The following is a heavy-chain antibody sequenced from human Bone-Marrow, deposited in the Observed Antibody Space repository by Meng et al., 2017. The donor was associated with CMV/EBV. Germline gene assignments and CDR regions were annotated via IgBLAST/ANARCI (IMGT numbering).Heavy chain of an antibody. CDR2: IRYDGSNK. CDR1: GFTFSSYG. D-gene: IGHD3-10*01. J-gene: IGHJ6*02. CDR3: AENGSGSYPGYYYGMDV. V-gene: IGHV3-30*02. Sequence: GESLKIPCAASGFTFSSYGMHWVRQAPGKGLEWVAFIRYDGSNKYYADSVKGRFTISRDNSKNTLYLQMNSLRAEDTAVYYCAENGSGSYPGYYYGMDVWGQGTTVTVSS.